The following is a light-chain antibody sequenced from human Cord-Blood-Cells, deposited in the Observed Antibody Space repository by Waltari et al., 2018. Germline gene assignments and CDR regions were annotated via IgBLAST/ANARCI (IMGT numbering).Light chain of an antibody. J-gene: IGKJ1*01. CDR2: AAS. V-gene: IGKV1-39*01. CDR3: QQCYSTPRT. Sequence: DIQMTQSPSSLSASVGDGVTITCRASQSISSYLNWYQQKPGKAPKLLIYAASRLQSGVPSRFSCSGSGTDYTLTISSLQPEDFATYYCQQCYSTPRTFGQGTKVEIK. CDR1: QSISSY.